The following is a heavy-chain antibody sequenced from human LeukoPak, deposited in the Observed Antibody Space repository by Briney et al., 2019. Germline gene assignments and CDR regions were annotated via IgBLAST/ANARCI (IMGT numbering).Heavy chain of an antibody. V-gene: IGHV4-4*07. D-gene: IGHD1-26*01. J-gene: IGHJ4*02. Sequence: LETLSLTCTVSGGSISSYYWSWIRQPAGKGLEWIGRIYTSGSTNYNPSLKSRVTMSVDTSKNQFSLKLSSVTAADTAVYYCARGRVGAAGSPYFDYWGQGTLVTVSS. CDR3: ARGRVGAAGSPYFDY. CDR2: IYTSGST. CDR1: GGSISSYY.